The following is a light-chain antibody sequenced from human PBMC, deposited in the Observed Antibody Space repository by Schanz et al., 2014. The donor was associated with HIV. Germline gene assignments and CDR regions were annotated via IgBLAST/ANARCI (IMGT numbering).Light chain of an antibody. CDR3: LQYNDDVYT. CDR2: EAS. V-gene: IGKV1-5*03. CDR1: QSISGW. Sequence: DIQMTQSPSTLSASVGDRISITCRASQSISGWLAWYQQKPGEAPNLLISEASTLDSGVPSRFSGSGSGTEFTLSISSLQSDDFATYYCLQYNDDVYTFGQGTKLDIQ. J-gene: IGKJ2*01.